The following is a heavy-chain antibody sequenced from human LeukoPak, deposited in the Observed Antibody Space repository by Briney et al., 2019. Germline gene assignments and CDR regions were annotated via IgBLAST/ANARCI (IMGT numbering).Heavy chain of an antibody. J-gene: IGHJ5*02. CDR1: GYTFTGYY. CDR2: INPNSGGT. Sequence: ASVKVSCKASGYTFTGYYMHWVRQAPGQGLEWMGWINPNSGGTNYAQKFQGRVTMTRDTSISTAYMELSRLRSDDTAVYYCARDHRIVVVPAAMNWFDPWGQGTLVTVSS. CDR3: ARDHRIVVVPAAMNWFDP. D-gene: IGHD2-2*01. V-gene: IGHV1-2*02.